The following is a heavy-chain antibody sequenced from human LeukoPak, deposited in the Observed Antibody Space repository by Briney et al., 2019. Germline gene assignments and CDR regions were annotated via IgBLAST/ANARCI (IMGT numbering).Heavy chain of an antibody. D-gene: IGHD4-17*01. CDR1: GFTFSSYT. J-gene: IGHJ4*02. CDR3: ASNGDSTVYGY. V-gene: IGHV3-30-3*01. CDR2: ISYDGSNK. Sequence: PGGSLRLTCASSGFTFSSYTMPWVRQAPGKGLEWVAVISYDGSNKYYADSVKGRFTNSRDNSKNTLYLQMNSLRAEDTAVYYCASNGDSTVYGYWDRGTLVTVSS.